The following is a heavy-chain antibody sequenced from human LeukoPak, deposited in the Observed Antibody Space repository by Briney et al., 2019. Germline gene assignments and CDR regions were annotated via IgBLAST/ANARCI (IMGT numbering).Heavy chain of an antibody. D-gene: IGHD6-6*01. V-gene: IGHV3-30*04. CDR2: ISYDGSNK. J-gene: IGHJ4*02. CDR1: GFTFSSYA. CDR3: ARDSSSSLDY. Sequence: PGGCLRLSCAASGFTFSSYAMHWVRQAPGKGLEWVAVISYDGSNKYYADSVKGRFTISRDNSKNTLYLQMNSLRAEDTAVYYCARDSSSSLDYWGQGTLVIVSS.